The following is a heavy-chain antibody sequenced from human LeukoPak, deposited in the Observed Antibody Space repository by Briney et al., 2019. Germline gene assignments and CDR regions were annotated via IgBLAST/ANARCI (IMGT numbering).Heavy chain of an antibody. D-gene: IGHD3-16*02. CDR3: ARHRDYDYIWGSYRPPRD. CDR1: GGSMSSSRYY. J-gene: IGHJ4*02. CDR2: IFYSGST. V-gene: IGHV4-39*01. Sequence: SETLSLTCTVSGGSMSSSRYYWGWIRQPPGKGVEGWGSIFYSGSTYYNPSLKSRVTISVDTSKNQFSLKLSSVTAADTAVYYCARHRDYDYIWGSYRPPRDWGQGNLVTVSS.